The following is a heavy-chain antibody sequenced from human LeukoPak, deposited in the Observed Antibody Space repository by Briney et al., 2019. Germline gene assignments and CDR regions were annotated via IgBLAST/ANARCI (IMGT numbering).Heavy chain of an antibody. CDR2: INPNSGGT. J-gene: IGHJ4*02. Sequence: GASVKVSCKASGYTFTGYYMHWVRQAPGQGLEWMGWINPNSGGTNYAQKFQGRVTMTRDTSISTAYMELSRLRSDDTAVYYCARESDPYYYDSSGHFDYWGQGTLVTVSS. D-gene: IGHD3-22*01. CDR1: GYTFTGYY. V-gene: IGHV1-2*02. CDR3: ARESDPYYYDSSGHFDY.